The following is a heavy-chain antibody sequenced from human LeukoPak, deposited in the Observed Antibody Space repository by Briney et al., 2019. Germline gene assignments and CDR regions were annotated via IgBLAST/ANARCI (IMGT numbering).Heavy chain of an antibody. Sequence: GGSLRLSCAASGFTFSSYWMSWVRQAPGKGLEWVANLMQDGSKKYYVDSVKGRFTISRDNARNSLYLQMSSLRAEDTAVYFCARDLRGPFDYWGQGTLVTVSS. CDR1: GFTFSSYW. V-gene: IGHV3-7*01. J-gene: IGHJ4*02. CDR2: LMQDGSKK. CDR3: ARDLRGPFDY.